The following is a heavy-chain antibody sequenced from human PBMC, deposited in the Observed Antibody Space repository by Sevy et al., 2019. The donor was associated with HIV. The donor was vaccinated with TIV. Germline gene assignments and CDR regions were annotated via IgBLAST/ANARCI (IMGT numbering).Heavy chain of an antibody. CDR3: ARVRSYDFWSGYPYYYYGMDV. CDR2: IYYSGST. V-gene: IGHV4-59*01. CDR1: GGSISSYY. J-gene: IGHJ6*02. D-gene: IGHD3-3*01. Sequence: SETLSLTCTVSGGSISSYYWSWIRQPPGKGLEWIGYIYYSGSTNYNPSLKSRVTISVDTSKNQFSLKLSSVTAADTAVYYCARVRSYDFWSGYPYYYYGMDVWGQGTTVTVSS.